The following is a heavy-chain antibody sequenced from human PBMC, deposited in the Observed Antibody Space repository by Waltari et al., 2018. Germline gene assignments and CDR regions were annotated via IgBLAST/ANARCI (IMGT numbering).Heavy chain of an antibody. V-gene: IGHV4-38-2*02. CDR2: IYHSGST. J-gene: IGHJ4*02. CDR3: ARDRPILRYFDWLLSPFDY. Sequence: QVQLQESGPGLVKPSETLSLTCAVSGYSISSGYYWGWIRQPPGKGLEWIGSIYHSGSTYYNPSLKSRVTISVDKSKNQFSLKLSSVTAADTAVYYCARDRPILRYFDWLLSPFDYWGQGTLVTVSS. D-gene: IGHD3-9*01. CDR1: GYSISSGYY.